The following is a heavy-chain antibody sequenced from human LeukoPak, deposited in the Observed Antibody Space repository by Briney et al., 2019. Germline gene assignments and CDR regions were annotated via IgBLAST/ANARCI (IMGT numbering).Heavy chain of an antibody. CDR1: GGSIHNSSYY. CDR3: ARHLRKAERYFDWSPGGYFDY. CDR2: IYYSGST. J-gene: IGHJ4*02. Sequence: PSETLSLTCTVSGGSIHNSSYYWGWIRQPPGKPLQWIGSIYYSGSTYYNPSLNSRVTISLQTSKNQFSLELSSVTAADTAVYYCARHLRKAERYFDWSPGGYFDYWGQGTLVTGPS. D-gene: IGHD3-9*01. V-gene: IGHV4-39*01.